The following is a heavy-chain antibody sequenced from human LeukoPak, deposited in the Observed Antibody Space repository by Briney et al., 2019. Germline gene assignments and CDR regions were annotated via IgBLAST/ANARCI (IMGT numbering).Heavy chain of an antibody. V-gene: IGHV3-48*01. J-gene: IGHJ5*02. CDR3: ARDRSSSRYWFYP. Sequence: GGSLRLSCAASGFTFSSYSMHWVRQAPWKGLEWVSYISSSSSTIYCADSVKGRFTISRDNAKNSLYLQMNSLRAEDTAVYYCARDRSSSRYWFYPWGQGALVTVSS. CDR1: GFTFSSYS. D-gene: IGHD6-13*01. CDR2: ISSSSSTI.